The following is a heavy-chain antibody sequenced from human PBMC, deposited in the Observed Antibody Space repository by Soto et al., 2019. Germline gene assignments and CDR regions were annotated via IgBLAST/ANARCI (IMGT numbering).Heavy chain of an antibody. J-gene: IGHJ4*02. V-gene: IGHV1-3*01. Sequence: GASVKVSCKASGFTFTHSAMQWVRQARGQSLEWIGWIVVGNGNTMYSPKLQDRLTITRDTSASTVYMELSSLRSEDTTLYYCARGQCSSASCFYFDYWGQGSLVTVSS. D-gene: IGHD2-2*01. CDR2: IVVGNGNT. CDR3: ARGQCSSASCFYFDY. CDR1: GFTFTHSA.